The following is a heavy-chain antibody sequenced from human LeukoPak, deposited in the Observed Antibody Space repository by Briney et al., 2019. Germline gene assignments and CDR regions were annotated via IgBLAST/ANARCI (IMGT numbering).Heavy chain of an antibody. CDR2: ISSSGSTI. J-gene: IGHJ3*02. V-gene: IGHV3-11*01. D-gene: IGHD4-17*01. CDR3: AKDRDYGDYGYAFDI. Sequence: GGSLRLSCAASGFTFSDYYMSWIRQAPGKGLEWVSYISSSGSTIYYADSVKGRFTISRDNSKNTLYLQMNSLRAEDTAVYYCAKDRDYGDYGYAFDIWGQGTMVTVSS. CDR1: GFTFSDYY.